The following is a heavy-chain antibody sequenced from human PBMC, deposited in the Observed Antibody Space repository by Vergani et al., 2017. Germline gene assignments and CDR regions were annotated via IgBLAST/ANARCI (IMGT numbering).Heavy chain of an antibody. D-gene: IGHD1-7*01. CDR2: VHYSGST. J-gene: IGHJ4*02. CDR1: GDSISTYY. CDR3: ASQWNYDYRVDYIDY. V-gene: IGHV4-59*08. Sequence: QVQLQESGPGLVKPSETLSLTCSVSGDSISTYYWSWIRQPPGKRLEWIGFVHYSGSTYYNPSLKSRVTISVDTSKNQFSLKLSSVTAADTAVYYCASQWNYDYRVDYIDYWGQGTLVTVSS.